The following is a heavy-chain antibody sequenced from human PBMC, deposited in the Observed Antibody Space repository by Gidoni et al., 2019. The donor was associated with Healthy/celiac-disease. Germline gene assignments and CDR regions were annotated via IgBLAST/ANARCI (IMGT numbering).Heavy chain of an antibody. CDR3: ARDQATVTTEAL. D-gene: IGHD4-17*01. V-gene: IGHV3-48*03. CDR1: GFTFSSSE. J-gene: IGHJ4*02. CDR2: ISSSGSTI. Sequence: EVQLAESGGGLVQPGGSLRLSCAASGFTFSSSEMNWVRQAPGKGLEWVSYISSSGSTIYYADSVKGRFTISRDNAKNSLYLQMNSLRAEDTAVYYCARDQATVTTEALWGQGTLVTVSS.